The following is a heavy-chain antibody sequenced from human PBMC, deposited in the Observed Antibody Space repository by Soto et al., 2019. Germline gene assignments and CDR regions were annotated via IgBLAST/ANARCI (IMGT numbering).Heavy chain of an antibody. CDR3: ARGGEDTIFGVVTYYYYYGMDV. D-gene: IGHD3-3*01. CDR2: IWYDGSNK. V-gene: IGHV3-33*08. Sequence: LRLSCAASGFTFSSYGMHWVRQAPGKGLEWVAVIWYDGSNKYYADSVKGRFTISRDNSKNTLYLQMNSLRAEDTAVYYCARGGEDTIFGVVTYYYYYGMDVWGQGTTVTVS. J-gene: IGHJ6*02. CDR1: GFTFSSYG.